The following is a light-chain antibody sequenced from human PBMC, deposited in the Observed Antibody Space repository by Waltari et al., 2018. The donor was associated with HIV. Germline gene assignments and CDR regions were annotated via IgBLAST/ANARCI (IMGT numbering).Light chain of an antibody. CDR1: ALPKQY. V-gene: IGLV3-25*03. CDR3: QSADSNASLWV. CDR2: KDT. Sequence: SYELTQPPSVSVSPGQTARITCSGDALPKQYAYWYQQRPVQAPVLVIYKDTERPSGIPERFSGSSSGTTATLTIIGVQAQDEADYHRQSADSNASLWVFGGGTKLTVL. J-gene: IGLJ3*02.